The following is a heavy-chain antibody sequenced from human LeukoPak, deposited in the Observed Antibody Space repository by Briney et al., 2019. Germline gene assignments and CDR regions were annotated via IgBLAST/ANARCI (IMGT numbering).Heavy chain of an antibody. Sequence: ASVKVSCKASGYTFTSYDINWVRQATGQGLEWMEWMNPNSGNTGYAQRFQGRVTMTRNTSISTAYMELSSLRSEDTAVYYCARSLTAMVTFYYYYYMDVWGKGTTVTVSS. CDR3: ARSLTAMVTFYYYYYMDV. CDR1: GYTFTSYD. V-gene: IGHV1-8*01. J-gene: IGHJ6*03. CDR2: MNPNSGNT. D-gene: IGHD5-18*01.